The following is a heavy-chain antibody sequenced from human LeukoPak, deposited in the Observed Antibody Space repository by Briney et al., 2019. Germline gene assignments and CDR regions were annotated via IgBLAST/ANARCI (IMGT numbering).Heavy chain of an antibody. CDR2: ISSSGSTI. CDR3: ARRRYNWNAIDY. J-gene: IGHJ4*02. Sequence: GSLILSCAASGFTFSDYYMSWIRQAPGKGLEWVSYISSSGSTIYYADSVKGRFTISRDNAKNSLYLQMNSLRAEDTAVYYCARRRYNWNAIDYWGQGTLVTVSS. V-gene: IGHV3-11*01. CDR1: GFTFSDYY. D-gene: IGHD1-20*01.